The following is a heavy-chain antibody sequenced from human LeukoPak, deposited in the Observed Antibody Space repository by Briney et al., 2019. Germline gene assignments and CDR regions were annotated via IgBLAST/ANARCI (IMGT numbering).Heavy chain of an antibody. D-gene: IGHD1-26*01. Sequence: GGSLRLSCAASGFTFSNYGMSWVRQAPGKGLEWVSVISASGGNTYYADSVKGRFTISRDNSKNTPYLQMNSLRAEDTAVYYCANKYSGSPVNYWGQGTLVTVSS. CDR2: ISASGGNT. J-gene: IGHJ4*02. CDR1: GFTFSNYG. CDR3: ANKYSGSPVNY. V-gene: IGHV3-23*01.